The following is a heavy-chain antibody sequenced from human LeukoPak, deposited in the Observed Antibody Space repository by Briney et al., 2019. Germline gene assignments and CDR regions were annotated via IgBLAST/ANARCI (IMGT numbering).Heavy chain of an antibody. J-gene: IGHJ4*02. CDR3: ARHPIYCSGGTCFSSNYFDY. CDR1: GYSFTNYW. D-gene: IGHD2-15*01. V-gene: IGHV5-51*01. Sequence: GESLKISCKGSGYSFTNYWIAWVRQMPGKGLEWMGIIYPDDSDTKYSPSCQGQATISAAKSISTAYLQWNSLEASDTAMYYCARHPIYCSGGTCFSSNYFDYWGQGTLVTVSS. CDR2: IYPDDSDT.